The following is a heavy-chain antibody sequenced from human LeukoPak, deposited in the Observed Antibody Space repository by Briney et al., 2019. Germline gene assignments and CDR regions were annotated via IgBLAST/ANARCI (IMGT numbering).Heavy chain of an antibody. CDR1: GYTFTSYA. CDR2: ISAYNGNT. D-gene: IGHD2-15*01. V-gene: IGHV1-18*01. CDR3: ARGGWYLAALYYYYYGMDV. J-gene: IGHJ6*02. Sequence: ASVKVSCKASGYTFTSYAMHWVRQAPGQGLEWMGWISAYNGNTNYAQKLQGRVTMTTDTSTSTAYMELRSLRSDDTAVYYCARGGWYLAALYYYYYGMDVWGQGTTVTVSS.